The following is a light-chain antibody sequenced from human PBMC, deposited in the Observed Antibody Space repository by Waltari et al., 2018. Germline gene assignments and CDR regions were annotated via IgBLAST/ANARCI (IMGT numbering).Light chain of an antibody. V-gene: IGKV3-11*01. J-gene: IGKJ1*01. CDR3: QQYLTSSWT. CDR2: GAS. Sequence: EIVLTQSPATLSLSPGERATLSCRSSQSVSSYLAWYQQKPGQAPKLLIYGASTRESGVPDRFSGSGSGTDFTLTISSLQAEDVAVYYCQQYLTSSWTFGQGTKVEIK. CDR1: QSVSSY.